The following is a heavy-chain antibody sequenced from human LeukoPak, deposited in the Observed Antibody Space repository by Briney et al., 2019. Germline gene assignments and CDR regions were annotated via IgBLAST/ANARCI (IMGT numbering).Heavy chain of an antibody. CDR1: GFTFSSYA. J-gene: IGHJ4*02. CDR3: AKDDRIRYYYDSSGYYRDQGFDY. CDR2: ISGSGGST. V-gene: IGHV3-23*01. Sequence: GGSLRLSCAASGFTFSSYAMSWVRQAPGKGLEWVSAISGSGGSTYYADSVKGRFTISRDNSKNTLYLQMNSLRAEDTAVYYCAKDDRIRYYYDSSGYYRDQGFDYWGQGTLVTVSS. D-gene: IGHD3-22*01.